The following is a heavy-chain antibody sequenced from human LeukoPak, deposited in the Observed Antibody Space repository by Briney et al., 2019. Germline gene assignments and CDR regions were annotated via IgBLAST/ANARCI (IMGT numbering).Heavy chain of an antibody. Sequence: GASVKVSCKASGYTFTSYYMHWVRQAPGQGLEWMGWINPNSGGTNYAQKFQGRVTMTRDTSISTAYMELSRLRSDDTAVYYCARAHRRVVPAAMGYWGQGTLVTVSS. CDR3: ARAHRRVVPAAMGY. CDR1: GYTFTSYY. D-gene: IGHD2-2*01. J-gene: IGHJ4*02. V-gene: IGHV1-2*02. CDR2: INPNSGGT.